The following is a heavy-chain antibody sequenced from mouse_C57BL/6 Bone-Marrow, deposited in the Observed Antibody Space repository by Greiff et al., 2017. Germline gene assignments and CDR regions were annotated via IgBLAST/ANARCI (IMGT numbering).Heavy chain of an antibody. CDR1: DYTFTDYY. CDR3: ARNDGYSVWFAY. Sequence: VQLQQSGAELVRPGASVKLSCKASDYTFTDYYINWVKQRPGQGLEWIARVYPGSGNTYYNEKFKGKATLTAEKSSSTAYMQLSSLTSEDAAVYFCARNDGYSVWFAYWGQGTLVTGSA. CDR2: VYPGSGNT. D-gene: IGHD2-3*01. V-gene: IGHV1-76*01. J-gene: IGHJ3*01.